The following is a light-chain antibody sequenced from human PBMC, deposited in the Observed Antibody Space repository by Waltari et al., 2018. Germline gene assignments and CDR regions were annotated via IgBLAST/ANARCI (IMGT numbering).Light chain of an antibody. Sequence: DIVMTQSPLSLPVTTGEPASISCRSSQSLLYSNGHNYLDWYVQKPGQSPQLLIYLGSNRASGVPDRFSGSGSGTDFTLKISRVEAEDIGVYYCMQALQTPITFGQGTRLDI. CDR1: QSLLYSNGHNY. CDR3: MQALQTPIT. CDR2: LGS. V-gene: IGKV2-28*01. J-gene: IGKJ5*01.